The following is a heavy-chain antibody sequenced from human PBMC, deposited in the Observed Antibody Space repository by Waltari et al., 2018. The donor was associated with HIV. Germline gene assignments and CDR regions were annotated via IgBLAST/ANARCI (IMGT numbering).Heavy chain of an antibody. Sequence: QVQLQESGPGLVKPSETLSLTCTVSGGSISSYYWSWIRQPPGKGLEWIGYIYYSGSTNYNPSLKSRVTISVDTSKNQFSLKLSSVTAADTAVYYCARPGGSYYDFQHWGQGTLVTVSS. CDR1: GGSISSYY. V-gene: IGHV4-59*08. D-gene: IGHD1-26*01. CDR3: ARPGGSYYDFQH. CDR2: IYYSGST. J-gene: IGHJ1*01.